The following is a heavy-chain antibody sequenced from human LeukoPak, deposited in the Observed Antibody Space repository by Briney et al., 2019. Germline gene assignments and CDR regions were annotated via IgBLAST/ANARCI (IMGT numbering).Heavy chain of an antibody. CDR1: GYSFTGYY. CDR2: INPYSGGT. Sequence: ASVKVSCKASGYSFTGYYMHWVRQAPGQGLEWMGWINPYSGGTNYAQKFQGRVTMTRDTSISTAYMELSRLRSDDTAVYYCARDKAPSVGPPVSAFDIWGQGTMVTVSS. J-gene: IGHJ3*02. D-gene: IGHD1-26*01. V-gene: IGHV1-2*02. CDR3: ARDKAPSVGPPVSAFDI.